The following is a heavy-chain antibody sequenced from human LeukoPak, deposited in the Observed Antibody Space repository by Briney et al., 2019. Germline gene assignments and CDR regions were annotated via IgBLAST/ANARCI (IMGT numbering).Heavy chain of an antibody. Sequence: GGSLRLSCAASGFTFSSYAMSWVRQAPGKGLEWVSAISGSGGSTYYADSVKGRFTISRDNSKNTLYLQMNSLRAEDTAVYYCAKLDIISVVLRATPLDYWGQGTLVTVSS. J-gene: IGHJ4*02. CDR2: ISGSGGST. V-gene: IGHV3-23*01. CDR1: GFTFSSYA. CDR3: AKLDIISVVLRATPLDY. D-gene: IGHD1-26*01.